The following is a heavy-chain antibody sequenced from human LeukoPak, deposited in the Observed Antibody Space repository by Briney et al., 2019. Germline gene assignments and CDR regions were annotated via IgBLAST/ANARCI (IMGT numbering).Heavy chain of an antibody. Sequence: PSETLSLTCTVSGDSITGYYWGWIRQPPGKGLEWIGNIYYTGNTYYNASLKSRVTISVDTSKNQFSLKLSSVTAADTAVYYCARYYYYYMDVWGKGTTVTISS. CDR2: IYYTGNT. CDR3: ARYYYYYMDV. J-gene: IGHJ6*03. V-gene: IGHV4-39*07. CDR1: GDSITGYY.